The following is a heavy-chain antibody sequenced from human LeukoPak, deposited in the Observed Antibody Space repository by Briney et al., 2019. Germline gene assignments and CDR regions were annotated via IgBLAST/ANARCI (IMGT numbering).Heavy chain of an antibody. CDR2: IIPIFGTA. CDR3: ARDVGDIVTIPAAISVP. V-gene: IGHV1-69*05. Sequence: ASVKVSCKASGGTFSSYAISWVRQAPGQGLEGMGGIIPIFGTANYAQKFQGRVTITTDESTSTAYMEVRSLRSDDTAMYYCARDVGDIVTIPAAISVPWGQGTLVTVSS. J-gene: IGHJ5*02. D-gene: IGHD2-2*01. CDR1: GGTFSSYA.